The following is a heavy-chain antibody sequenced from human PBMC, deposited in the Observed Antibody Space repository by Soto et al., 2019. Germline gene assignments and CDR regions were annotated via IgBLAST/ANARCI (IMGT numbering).Heavy chain of an antibody. V-gene: IGHV3-48*01. Sequence: GGSLRLSCAASGFTFSSYSMNWVRQAPGKGLEWVSYISSSSSTIYYADSVKGRFTISRDNAKNSLYLQMNSLRAEDTAVYYCAREATDSYCSSTSCFHWAYYYYMDVWGKGTTVTVSS. CDR3: AREATDSYCSSTSCFHWAYYYYMDV. D-gene: IGHD2-2*01. CDR2: ISSSSSTI. CDR1: GFTFSSYS. J-gene: IGHJ6*03.